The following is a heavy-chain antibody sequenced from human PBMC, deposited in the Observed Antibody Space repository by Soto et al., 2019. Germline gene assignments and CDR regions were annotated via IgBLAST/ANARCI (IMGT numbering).Heavy chain of an antibody. J-gene: IGHJ6*02. D-gene: IGHD6-13*01. CDR3: ARVAGIAAADYYYYYGMDV. CDR1: GDIVSSNSAA. CDR2: TYYRSKWYN. Sequence: SQTLSLTWSISGDIVSSNSAALNWISQSPSRGPEWLGRTYYRSKWYNDYAVSVKSRITINPDTSKNQFSLQLNSVTPEDTAVYYCARVAGIAAADYYYYYGMDVWGQGTTVTVS. V-gene: IGHV6-1*01.